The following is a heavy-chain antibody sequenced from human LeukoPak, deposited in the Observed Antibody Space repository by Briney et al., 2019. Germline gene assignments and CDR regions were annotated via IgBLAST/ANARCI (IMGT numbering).Heavy chain of an antibody. J-gene: IGHJ6*03. D-gene: IGHD6-13*01. CDR1: GFTFSSYW. CDR2: IKQDGSEK. CDR3: ARRGYSSSWYIYYYYYMDV. Sequence: GGSLRLSCAASGFTFSSYWMSWVRQAPGKGLEWVANIKQDGSEKYYVDSVKGRFTISRDNAKNSLYLQMNSLRAEDTAVYCCARRGYSSSWYIYYYYYMDVWGKGTTVTISS. V-gene: IGHV3-7*01.